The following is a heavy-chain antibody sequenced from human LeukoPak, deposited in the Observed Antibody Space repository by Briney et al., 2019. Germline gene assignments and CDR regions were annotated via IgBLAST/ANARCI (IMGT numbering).Heavy chain of an antibody. Sequence: ASVKVSCKASGYTFTGYYMHWVRQAPGQGLEWMGWINPNSGGTNYAQKFQGWVTMTRDTSISTAHMELSRLRSDDTAVYYCAVYYGSGSYYNWRYGMDVWGQGPTVTVSS. CDR1: GYTFTGYY. CDR2: INPNSGGT. V-gene: IGHV1-2*04. CDR3: AVYYGSGSYYNWRYGMDV. J-gene: IGHJ6*02. D-gene: IGHD3-10*01.